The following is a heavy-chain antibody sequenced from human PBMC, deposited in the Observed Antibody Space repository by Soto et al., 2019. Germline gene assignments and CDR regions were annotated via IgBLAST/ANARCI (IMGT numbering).Heavy chain of an antibody. Sequence: QVQLVQSGAEVKKPGASVKVSCKASGITFSTYAIHWVRQAPGQRLEWMGWINAGNGNTRYSQKFQGRVTLTRDTSASTAYMDLSRLRSEDTAIYSCARAISGYVTWGPGTLVTVSS. V-gene: IGHV1-3*01. CDR3: ARAISGYVT. CDR2: INAGNGNT. J-gene: IGHJ5*02. D-gene: IGHD5-12*01. CDR1: GITFSTYA.